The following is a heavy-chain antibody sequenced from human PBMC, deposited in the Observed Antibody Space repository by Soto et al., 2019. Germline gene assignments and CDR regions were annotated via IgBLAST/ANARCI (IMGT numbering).Heavy chain of an antibody. Sequence: SETLSLTCTVSGGSISSSSYYWGWIRQPPGKGLEWIGSIYYSGSTYYNPSLKSRVTISVDTSKNQFSLKLSSVTAADTAVYYCARHFGYSYAAGAFDIWGQGTMVTVSS. J-gene: IGHJ3*02. CDR1: GGSISSSSYY. CDR2: IYYSGST. CDR3: ARHFGYSYAAGAFDI. D-gene: IGHD5-18*01. V-gene: IGHV4-39*01.